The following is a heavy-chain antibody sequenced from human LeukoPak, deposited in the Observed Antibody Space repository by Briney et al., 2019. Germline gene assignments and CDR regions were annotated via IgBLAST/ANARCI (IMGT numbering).Heavy chain of an antibody. CDR3: ATRVTADSYDASDI. V-gene: IGHV3-21*06. CDR1: GFIFRSFS. Sequence: GGSLRLSCAASGFIFRSFSMTWVRQAPGKGLGWVASISSTSNHKYHADSVKGRFTISRDNDKNSLYLQMNSLRAEDTALYYCATRVTADSYDASDIWGQGTMVTVSS. J-gene: IGHJ3*02. D-gene: IGHD6-13*01. CDR2: ISSTSNHK.